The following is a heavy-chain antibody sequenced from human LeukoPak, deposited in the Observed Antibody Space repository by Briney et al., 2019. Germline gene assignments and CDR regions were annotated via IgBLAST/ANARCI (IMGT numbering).Heavy chain of an antibody. Sequence: SVKVSCKSSGGTFSSYAISWVRQAPGQGLEWMGRIIPIVGVGNYAQKFQGRVTITADRSTSTVYMELSSLRSEGTAMYYCARDPHYYDSSGYVWGQGTLVTVSS. CDR2: IIPIVGVG. D-gene: IGHD3-22*01. J-gene: IGHJ4*02. CDR3: ARDPHYYDSSGYV. V-gene: IGHV1-69*04. CDR1: GGTFSSYA.